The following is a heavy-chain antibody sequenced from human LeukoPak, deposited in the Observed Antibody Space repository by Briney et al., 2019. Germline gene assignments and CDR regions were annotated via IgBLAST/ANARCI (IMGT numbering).Heavy chain of an antibody. Sequence: GASVKVSCKASGYTFTSYGISWVRQAPGQGLEWMGRIIPILGIANYAQKFQGRVTITADKSTSTAYMELSSLRSEDTAVYYCARSAVTTPGSFDPWGQGTLVTVSS. CDR3: ARSAVTTPGSFDP. J-gene: IGHJ5*02. CDR2: IIPILGIA. V-gene: IGHV1-69*04. CDR1: GYTFTSYG. D-gene: IGHD4-17*01.